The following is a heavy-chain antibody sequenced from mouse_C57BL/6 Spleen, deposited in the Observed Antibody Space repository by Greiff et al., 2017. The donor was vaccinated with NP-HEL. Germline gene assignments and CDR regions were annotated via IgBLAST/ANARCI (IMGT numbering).Heavy chain of an antibody. D-gene: IGHD2-12*01. Sequence: QVQLQQPGAELVKPGASVKLSCKASGYTFTSYWMQWVKQRPGQGLEWIGEIDPSDSYTNYNQKFKGKATLTVDTSSSTAYMQLSSLTSEDSAVYYCVYDEGFAYWGQGTLVTVSA. J-gene: IGHJ3*01. V-gene: IGHV1-50*01. CDR2: IDPSDSYT. CDR3: VYDEGFAY. CDR1: GYTFTSYW.